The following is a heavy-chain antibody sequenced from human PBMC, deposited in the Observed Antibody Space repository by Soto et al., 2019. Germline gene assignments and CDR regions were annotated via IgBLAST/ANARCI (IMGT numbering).Heavy chain of an antibody. CDR3: AREYSSGWAKWFDP. D-gene: IGHD6-19*01. V-gene: IGHV4-59*01. J-gene: IGHJ5*02. CDR2: MYFSGST. CDR1: GGSIRSYD. Sequence: PSETLSLTCTVSGGSIRSYDWSWIRQPPGKGLEWIGYMYFSGSTNYNPSLKSRVTISVDTSKNQFSLKLSSVTAADTAVYYCAREYSSGWAKWFDPWGQGTLVTVSS.